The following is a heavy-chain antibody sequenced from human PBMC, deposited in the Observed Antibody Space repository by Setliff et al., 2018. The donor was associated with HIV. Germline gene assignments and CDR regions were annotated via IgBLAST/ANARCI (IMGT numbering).Heavy chain of an antibody. Sequence: LSLTCSVSGGSISDTTYYWGWIRQPPGKGLEWIGNIYHSGSTLYKPSLKSRVTMSVDTSKNQFSLKLNSVTAADTAVYHCARLSSYRSSSYYFDYWGQGALVTVSS. CDR1: GGSISDTTYY. J-gene: IGHJ4*02. CDR3: ARLSSYRSSSYYFDY. CDR2: IYHSGST. V-gene: IGHV4-39*01. D-gene: IGHD6-6*01.